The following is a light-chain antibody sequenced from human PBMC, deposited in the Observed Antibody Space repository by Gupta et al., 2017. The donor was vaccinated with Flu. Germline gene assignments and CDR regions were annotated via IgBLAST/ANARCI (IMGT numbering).Light chain of an antibody. CDR2: EVS. Sequence: SSDVGTYHYVSWYHQHPGKAPKLMICEVSNRPSGVSDRFSGSKSGNTASLTISGLQAEDEADYYCSSYTSSSTTYVFGTGTKVTVL. CDR1: SSDVGTYHY. CDR3: SSYTSSSTTYV. V-gene: IGLV2-14*01. J-gene: IGLJ1*01.